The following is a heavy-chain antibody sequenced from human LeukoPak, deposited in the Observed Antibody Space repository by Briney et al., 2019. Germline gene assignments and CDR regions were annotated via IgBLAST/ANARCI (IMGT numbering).Heavy chain of an antibody. V-gene: IGHV4-59*11. CDR1: GGSICSHY. CDR3: ARGTGFYDSSGHYYWGYFDS. CDR2: IYYSGTT. J-gene: IGHJ4*02. Sequence: PSETLSLTCTVSGGSICSHYWSWFRQTPGERPEWIAFIYYSGTTNYNPSLKGRVTISIDSSKNQFSLKLSSVTAADTAIYYCARGTGFYDSSGHYYWGYFDSWGQGTLVPVSS. D-gene: IGHD3-22*01.